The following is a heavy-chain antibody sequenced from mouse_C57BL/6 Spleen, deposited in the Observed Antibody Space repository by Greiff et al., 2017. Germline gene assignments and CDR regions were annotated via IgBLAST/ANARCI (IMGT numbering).Heavy chain of an antibody. D-gene: IGHD1-1*01. J-gene: IGHJ2*01. CDR3: ARLGYGSSYAFDY. V-gene: IGHV1-80*01. Sequence: QVQLQQSGAELVKPGASVKISCKASGYAFSSYWMNWVKQRPGKGLEWIGQIYPGDGDTNYNGKFKGKATLTADKSSSTAYMQLSSLTSEDSAVYFCARLGYGSSYAFDYWGQGTTLTVSS. CDR2: IYPGDGDT. CDR1: GYAFSSYW.